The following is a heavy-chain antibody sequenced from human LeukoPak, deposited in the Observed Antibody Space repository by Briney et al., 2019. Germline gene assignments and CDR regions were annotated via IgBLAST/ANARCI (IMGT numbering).Heavy chain of an antibody. Sequence: PGGSLRLSCAASGFTFSSYGMHWVRQAPGKGLEWVAVTSYDGGEKYYADSVKGRFAISRDNSKNTLYLQMNSLRPEDTAVYYCARTAVTLVRGAAYHYYGMDVWGKGTTVTVFS. CDR2: TSYDGGEK. V-gene: IGHV3-30*03. J-gene: IGHJ6*04. CDR3: ARTAVTLVRGAAYHYYGMDV. CDR1: GFTFSSYG. D-gene: IGHD3-10*01.